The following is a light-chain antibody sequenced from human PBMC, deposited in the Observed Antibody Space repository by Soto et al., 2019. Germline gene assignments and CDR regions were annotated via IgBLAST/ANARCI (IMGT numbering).Light chain of an antibody. CDR2: VAS. CDR3: QQYGSSLFT. Sequence: EIVLTQSPGTLSLSPGERATLSCRASQSVSSSYLAWYQQKPGQAPRLLIYVASSRATGIPDRFSGSGSGTDFTLTISRLEPEDFAVYYCQQYGSSLFTFGPGTKVDIK. CDR1: QSVSSSY. J-gene: IGKJ3*01. V-gene: IGKV3-20*01.